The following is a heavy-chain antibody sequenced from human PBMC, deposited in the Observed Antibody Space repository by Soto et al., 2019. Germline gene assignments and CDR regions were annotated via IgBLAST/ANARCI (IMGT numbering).Heavy chain of an antibody. D-gene: IGHD1-1*01. J-gene: IGHJ5*02. CDR3: ARDSLGTETTAWLDP. CDR1: GYTFTNYG. V-gene: IGHV1-18*04. CDR2: ISAYNGAT. Sequence: QVQLLQSGPEVKKPGASVRVSCKASGYTFTNYGISWLRQAPGQELEWMGRISAYNGATDFGQKVQGRVTLTTGTSTSTAYMELWSLTSADTAIYYCARDSLGTETTAWLDPWGQGTLVTVSS.